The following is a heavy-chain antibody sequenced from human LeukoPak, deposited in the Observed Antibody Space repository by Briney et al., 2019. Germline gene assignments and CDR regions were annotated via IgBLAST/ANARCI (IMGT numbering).Heavy chain of an antibody. CDR2: IYYSGST. CDR1: GGSISSYY. Sequence: SETLSFTCTGSGGSISSYYWSWIRQPPGKGLEWIGYIYYSGSTNYNPSLKSRVTISVDTSKNQFSLKLSSVTAADTAVYYRARGTRHVDFDYWGQGTLVTVSS. CDR3: ARGTRHVDFDY. V-gene: IGHV4-59*01. J-gene: IGHJ4*02. D-gene: IGHD2-2*01.